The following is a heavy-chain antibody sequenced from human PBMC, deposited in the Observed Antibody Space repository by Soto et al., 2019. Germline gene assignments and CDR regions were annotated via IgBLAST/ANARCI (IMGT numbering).Heavy chain of an antibody. CDR2: ISSTGSTT. CDR3: AREERCFDY. V-gene: IGHV3-48*02. CDR1: GFTFSSYN. D-gene: IGHD1-1*01. Sequence: EVQLVESGGGSIQTGGSLRLSCAASGFTFSSYNMNWVRQAPGKGLEWISYISSTGSTTYYADSVKGRFTTSRDNAKNSLFLQMNSLSDEDTAVYYCAREERCFDYWGQGTLVTVSS. J-gene: IGHJ4*02.